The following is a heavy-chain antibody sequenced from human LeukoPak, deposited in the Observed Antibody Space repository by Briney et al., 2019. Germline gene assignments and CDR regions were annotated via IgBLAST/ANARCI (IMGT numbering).Heavy chain of an antibody. J-gene: IGHJ6*03. D-gene: IGHD6-13*01. CDR2: IYTSGST. Sequence: SQTLSLTCTVSGGSISSGSYYWSWIRQPAGKGLEWIGRIYTSGSTNYNPPLKSRVTISVDTSKNQFSLKLSSVTAADTAVYYCAREMGQQLAFYYYYYMDVWGKGTTVTVSS. V-gene: IGHV4-61*02. CDR3: AREMGQQLAFYYYYYMDV. CDR1: GGSISSGSYY.